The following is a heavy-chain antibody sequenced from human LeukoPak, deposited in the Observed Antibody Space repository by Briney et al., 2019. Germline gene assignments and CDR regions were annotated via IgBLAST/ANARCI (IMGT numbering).Heavy chain of an antibody. CDR2: IYTSGTI. D-gene: IGHD6-13*01. J-gene: IGHJ4*02. Sequence: SETLSLTCTVSGDFTSVYYWVWIRQPAGKGLEWIGRIYTSGTIYYKPSLKSRLTMSIDTSKNQFSLNLRSVTAADTAVYYCARGSDSWHYLDRGGQGTLVTVSS. CDR1: GDFTSVYY. CDR3: ARGSDSWHYLDR. V-gene: IGHV4-4*07.